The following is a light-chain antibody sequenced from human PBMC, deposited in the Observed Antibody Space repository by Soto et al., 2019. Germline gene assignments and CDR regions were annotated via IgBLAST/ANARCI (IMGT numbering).Light chain of an antibody. CDR2: GTS. J-gene: IGKJ3*01. CDR1: QSVSSTH. V-gene: IGKV3-20*01. Sequence: EIVLTQSPGTLSLSPGERATLSCRASQSVSSTHLAWYQQKPGQAPRVLMYGTSRRATGIPDRFSGSGSGTDFTLTISRLEPEDFAVYYCQQYGSSPFTFGPGTKVDIK. CDR3: QQYGSSPFT.